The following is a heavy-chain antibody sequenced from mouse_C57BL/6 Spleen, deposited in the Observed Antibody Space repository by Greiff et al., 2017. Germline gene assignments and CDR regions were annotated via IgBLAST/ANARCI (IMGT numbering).Heavy chain of an antibody. CDR1: GYTFTNYW. J-gene: IGHJ2*01. Sequence: QVQLQQSGAELVRPGTSVKMSCKASGYTFTNYWIGWAKQRPGHGLEWIGDIYPGGGYTNYNEKFKGKATLTADKSSSTAYMQFSSLTSEDSAIYYCAREASSPTGTRGGFDYWGQGNTLTVSS. V-gene: IGHV1-63*01. D-gene: IGHD4-1*02. CDR3: AREASSPTGTRGGFDY. CDR2: IYPGGGYT.